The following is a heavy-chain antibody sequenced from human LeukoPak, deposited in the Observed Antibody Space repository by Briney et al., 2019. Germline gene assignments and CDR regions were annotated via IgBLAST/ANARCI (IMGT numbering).Heavy chain of an antibody. D-gene: IGHD4/OR15-4a*01. CDR2: ISSDGTNK. CDR1: RFIFRNYA. V-gene: IGHV3-30*14. Sequence: TGGSLRLSCAASRFIFRNYAMHWVRQAPGKGLEWVAVISSDGTNKDYADSVKGRFSISRDNSKNTLYLQMNSLRAEDTAVYYCARRAGAYSHPYDYWGQGTLVTVSS. J-gene: IGHJ4*02. CDR3: ARRAGAYSHPYDY.